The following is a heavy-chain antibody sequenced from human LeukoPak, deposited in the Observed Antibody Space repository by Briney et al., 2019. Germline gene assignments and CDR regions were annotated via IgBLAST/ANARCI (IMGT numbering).Heavy chain of an antibody. CDR1: GYSIRSGYY. CDR2: IYHSGST. CDR3: ASRLRMFDY. Sequence: SETLSLTCAASGYSIRSGYYGGWIRQPPGKGLEWIGSIYHSGSTYYNPSLKSRVTISVDTSKNQFSLKLSSVTAADTAVYYCASRLRMFDYWGQGTLVTVSS. D-gene: IGHD4-17*01. J-gene: IGHJ4*02. V-gene: IGHV4-38-2*01.